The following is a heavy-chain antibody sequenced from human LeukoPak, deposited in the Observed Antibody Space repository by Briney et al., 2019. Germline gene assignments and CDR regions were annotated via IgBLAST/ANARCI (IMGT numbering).Heavy chain of an antibody. CDR2: IKYDESEK. V-gene: IGHV3-7*01. CDR1: GFTFSDFW. CDR3: ARITTNGYFEY. J-gene: IGHJ4*02. D-gene: IGHD1-1*01. Sequence: PGGSLRLSCAASGFTFSDFWMGWVRQAPGKGLEWVASIKYDESEKHYVDSVKGRFTVSRDNAKNSLYLQMNNLRAEDTAVYFCARITTNGYFEYWGQGTLVTVSS.